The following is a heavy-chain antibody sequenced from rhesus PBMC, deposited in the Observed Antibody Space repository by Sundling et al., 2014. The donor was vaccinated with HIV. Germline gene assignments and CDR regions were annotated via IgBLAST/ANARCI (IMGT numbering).Heavy chain of an antibody. V-gene: IGHV4-80*01. Sequence: QVQLQESGPGLVKPSETLSLTCTVSGASISRYWWTWIRQPPGKGLEWIGYLYGSSGTTYYNPSLKSRVTISTDTSKNQFSLRLSSVTAADTAVYYCAREDCNWGSHYGLDSWGQGVVVTVSS. CDR3: AREDCNWGSHYGLDS. CDR1: GASISRYW. D-gene: IGHD7-45*01. J-gene: IGHJ6*01. CDR2: LYGSSGTT.